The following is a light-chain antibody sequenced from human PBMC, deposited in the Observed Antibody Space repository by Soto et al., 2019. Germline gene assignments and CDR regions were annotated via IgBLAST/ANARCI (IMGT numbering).Light chain of an antibody. Sequence: AIRMTQSPFSLSASVGDRVTITCWASQGISSYLAWYQQKPAKAPKRFIYYASSLQSAVPSRFSGSGSGTDYTLTISSLQPEDFATYYCQQYYSTPTFGQGTRLEIK. CDR1: QGISSY. J-gene: IGKJ5*01. V-gene: IGKV1D-43*01. CDR3: QQYYSTPT. CDR2: YAS.